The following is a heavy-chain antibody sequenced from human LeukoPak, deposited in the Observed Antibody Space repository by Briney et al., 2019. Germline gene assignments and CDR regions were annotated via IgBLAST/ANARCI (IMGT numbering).Heavy chain of an antibody. J-gene: IGHJ4*02. V-gene: IGHV4-34*01. CDR1: GESSFSNYY. CDR2: INHSGYT. D-gene: IGHD3-22*01. CDR3: SRQVVGNDY. Sequence: PSETLSLTCAVYGESSFSNYYWSWIRQTPGGALEWIGEINHSGYTNYNPSLKSRVTLSIDTSKNQFSLRLNSVTAADMAVYYCSRQVVGNDYWGQGTLVTLSS.